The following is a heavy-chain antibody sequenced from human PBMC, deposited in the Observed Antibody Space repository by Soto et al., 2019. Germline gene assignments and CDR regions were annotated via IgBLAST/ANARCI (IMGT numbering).Heavy chain of an antibody. CDR1: GFTFFAYW. V-gene: IGHV3-74*01. Sequence: EVQLVESGGGLVQPGGSLRLSCAASGFTFFAYWIHWVRQVPGKGLVWVSRINSDGSHTSYEDSVRGRFTISRDNFKNTVYLQMNSLTAEDTAVYYCAKEGAYGDYAGENWFDSWGQGSLVTVSS. D-gene: IGHD4-17*01. CDR3: AKEGAYGDYAGENWFDS. J-gene: IGHJ5*01. CDR2: INSDGSHT.